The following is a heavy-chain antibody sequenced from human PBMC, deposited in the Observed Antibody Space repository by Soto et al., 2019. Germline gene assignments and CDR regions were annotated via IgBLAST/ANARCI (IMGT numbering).Heavy chain of an antibody. J-gene: IGHJ4*02. CDR2: INHSGST. CDR1: GGSFSGYH. D-gene: IGHD6-19*01. CDR3: ARGWVRIAVAGTFSEPTYDY. Sequence: SETLSLTCAVYGGSFSGYHWSWIRQPPGKGLEWIGEINHSGSTNYNPSLKSRVTISVDTSKNQFSLKLSSVTAADTAVYYCARGWVRIAVAGTFSEPTYDYWGQGTLVTVSS. V-gene: IGHV4-34*01.